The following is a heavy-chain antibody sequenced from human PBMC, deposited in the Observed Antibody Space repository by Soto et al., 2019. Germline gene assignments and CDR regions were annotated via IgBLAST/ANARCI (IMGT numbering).Heavy chain of an antibody. J-gene: IGHJ4*01. V-gene: IGHV4-38-2*02. Sequence: SETLSLTCTFSGYSISIGSYWACIRQPPGKGPEWIASIYHGGTTFYNPSLKSRITISVDTSNNQFSLKLTSVTAADTAVYYCARVHVMVVAGSTFDYWGHGTLVTVSS. CDR1: GYSISIGSY. CDR2: IYHGGTT. D-gene: IGHD6-19*01. CDR3: ARVHVMVVAGSTFDY.